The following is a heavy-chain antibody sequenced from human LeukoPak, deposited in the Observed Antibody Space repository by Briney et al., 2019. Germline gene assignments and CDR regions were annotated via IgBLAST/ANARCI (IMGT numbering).Heavy chain of an antibody. V-gene: IGHV3-30*18. CDR3: AKDQGHGDNKESFYYYGMDV. Sequence: PGGSLRLSCAASGFTFSSYGMHWVRQAPGKGLEWVAFISYGGSNKYYVDSVKGRFTISRGNSMNTLYLQMNSLRAGDTAVYFCAKDQGHGDNKESFYYYGMDVWGQGTTVTVSS. D-gene: IGHD4-17*01. CDR2: ISYGGSNK. J-gene: IGHJ6*02. CDR1: GFTFSSYG.